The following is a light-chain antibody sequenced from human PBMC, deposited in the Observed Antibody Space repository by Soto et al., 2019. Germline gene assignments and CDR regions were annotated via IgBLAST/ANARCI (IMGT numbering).Light chain of an antibody. V-gene: IGKV1-5*03. Sequence: DIPMTQSPSTLSGSVGDRVTITCRASQTISSWLAWYQQKPGKAPKLLIYKASTLKSGVPSRFSGSGSGTEFTLTISSLQPDDFATYYCQHDNSYSEAFGQGTKMELK. J-gene: IGKJ1*01. CDR3: QHDNSYSEA. CDR1: QTISSW. CDR2: KAS.